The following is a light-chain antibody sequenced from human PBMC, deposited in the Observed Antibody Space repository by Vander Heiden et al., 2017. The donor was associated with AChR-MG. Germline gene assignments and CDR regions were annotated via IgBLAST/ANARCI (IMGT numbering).Light chain of an antibody. CDR3: QQRRNWPPLT. CDR2: DAS. V-gene: IGKV3-11*01. CDR1: QSVSTY. Sequence: EIVLTQSPATLSLSPGERATLSCRASQSVSTYLAWYQQKPGQAPRLPIYDASNRATGIPARFSGSGSGTDFTLTISSLEPEDFAVYYCQQRRNWPPLTFGGGTKVEIK. J-gene: IGKJ4*01.